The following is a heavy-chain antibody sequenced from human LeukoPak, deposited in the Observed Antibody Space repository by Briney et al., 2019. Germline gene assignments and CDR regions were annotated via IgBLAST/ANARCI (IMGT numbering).Heavy chain of an antibody. CDR1: GFTVSSNY. Sequence: GGSLRLSCAASGFTVSSNYMSWVRQAPGKGLEWVSVIYSGGSTYYADSVKGRFTISRDNSKNTLYLQMNNLRAEDTAVYYCAREEQQLGFDYWGQGTLVTVSS. D-gene: IGHD6-13*01. V-gene: IGHV3-53*01. CDR3: AREEQQLGFDY. J-gene: IGHJ4*02. CDR2: IYSGGST.